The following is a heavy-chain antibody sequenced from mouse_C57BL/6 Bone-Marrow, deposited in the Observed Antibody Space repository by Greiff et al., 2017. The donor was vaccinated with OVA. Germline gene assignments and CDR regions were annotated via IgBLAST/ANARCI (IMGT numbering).Heavy chain of an antibody. Sequence: QVQLQQPGAELVKPGASVKLSCKASGYTFTSYWMQWVNQRPGQGLEWIGEIDPSDSYTNYNQTFKGKATLTVDTSSSTAYMKHSSLTSEESAVYYCARKDYSNPLAMDYWGQGTSVTVSS. J-gene: IGHJ4*01. CDR2: IDPSDSYT. CDR3: ARKDYSNPLAMDY. CDR1: GYTFTSYW. V-gene: IGHV1-50*01. D-gene: IGHD2-5*01.